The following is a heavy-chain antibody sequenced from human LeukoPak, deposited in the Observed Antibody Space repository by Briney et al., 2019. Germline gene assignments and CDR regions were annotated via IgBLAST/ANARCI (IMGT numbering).Heavy chain of an antibody. D-gene: IGHD3-10*01. J-gene: IGHJ3*02. CDR1: GGSICSYY. CDR3: ARDRRYYEI. Sequence: SETLSLTCTVSGGSICSYYWSWIRQPPGKGLEWIGYIYYSGSTNYNPSLKSRVTISVDTSKNQFSLKLSSVTAADTAVYYCARDRRYYEIWGQGTMVTVSS. V-gene: IGHV4-59*01. CDR2: IYYSGST.